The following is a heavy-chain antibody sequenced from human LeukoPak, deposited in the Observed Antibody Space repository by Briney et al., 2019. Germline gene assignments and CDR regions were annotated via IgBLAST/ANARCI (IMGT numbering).Heavy chain of an antibody. CDR2: TSSSDAGT. D-gene: IGHD6-13*01. J-gene: IGHJ4*02. CDR3: AKGAGGGSPH. Sequence: GGSLRLSCAASGFTLRTYAMSGVRQTAGKGLEGVAATSSSDAGTYHADSVRGRFTISRDNSKNTLYLQMHSLRAEDAAVYFCAKGAGGGSPHWGQGTLVTVSS. V-gene: IGHV3-23*01. CDR1: GFTLRTYA.